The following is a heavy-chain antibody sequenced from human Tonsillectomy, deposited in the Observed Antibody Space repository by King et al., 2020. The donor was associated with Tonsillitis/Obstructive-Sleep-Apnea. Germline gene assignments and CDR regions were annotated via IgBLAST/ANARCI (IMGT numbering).Heavy chain of an antibody. CDR3: ARDSETYFGSGSPIGYFAL. D-gene: IGHD3-10*01. Sequence: QLVQSGAEVKKPGASVKVSCKASGYTFTSYYMHWVRQAPGQGLEWMGIINPSGGSTSYAQKFQGRVTMTRDTSTSTVYMELSSLRSEDTAVYYCARDSETYFGSGSPIGYFALWGRGTLVTVSS. CDR2: INPSGGST. V-gene: IGHV1-46*01. CDR1: GYTFTSYY. J-gene: IGHJ2*01.